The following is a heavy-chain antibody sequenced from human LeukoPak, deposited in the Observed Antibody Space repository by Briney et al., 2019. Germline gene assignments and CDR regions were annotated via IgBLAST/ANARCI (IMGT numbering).Heavy chain of an antibody. J-gene: IGHJ5*02. V-gene: IGHV1-3*01. CDR1: GYTFTSYA. Sequence: ASVKVSCKASGYTFTSYAMHWVRQAPGRRLEWMGWINAGNGNTKYSQKFQGRVTITRDTSASTAYMELSSLRSEDTAVYYCARARLQGWFDPWGQGTLVTVSS. D-gene: IGHD4-11*01. CDR3: ARARLQGWFDP. CDR2: INAGNGNT.